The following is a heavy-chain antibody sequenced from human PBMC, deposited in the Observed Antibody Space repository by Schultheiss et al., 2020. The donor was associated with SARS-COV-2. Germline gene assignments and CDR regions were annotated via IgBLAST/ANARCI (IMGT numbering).Heavy chain of an antibody. J-gene: IGHJ4*02. V-gene: IGHV4-38-2*02. Sequence: SQTLSLTCTVSGYSISSGYYWSWIRQPPGKGLEWIGYIYYSGSTYYNPSLKSRVTISVDTSKNQFSLKLSSVTAADTAVYYCARDPYCSGGSCYQWYFDYWGQGTLVTVSS. CDR2: IYYSGST. D-gene: IGHD2-15*01. CDR1: GYSISSGYY. CDR3: ARDPYCSGGSCYQWYFDY.